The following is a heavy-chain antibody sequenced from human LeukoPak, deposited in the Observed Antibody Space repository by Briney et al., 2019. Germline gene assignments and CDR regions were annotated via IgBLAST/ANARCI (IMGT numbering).Heavy chain of an antibody. Sequence: PGGSLRLSCAASGFTFSNYWMHWVRQAPGKGLVWVSRINSDGSTTNYADSVKGRFTISRDNSENALFLQISSLGAEDSALYYCAKSSCSGDICHGGYMDVWGKGTTVTVSS. CDR3: AKSSCSGDICHGGYMDV. V-gene: IGHV3-74*01. CDR2: INSDGSTT. J-gene: IGHJ6*03. CDR1: GFTFSNYW. D-gene: IGHD2-15*01.